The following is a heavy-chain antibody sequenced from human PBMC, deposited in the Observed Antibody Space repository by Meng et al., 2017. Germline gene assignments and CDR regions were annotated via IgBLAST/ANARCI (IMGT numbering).Heavy chain of an antibody. V-gene: IGHV7-4-1*02. CDR1: GYTSTSYV. CDR2: INTNAGNP. D-gene: IGHD2-15*01. J-gene: IGHJ5*02. CDR3: ASVVAGTFGKLFDP. Sequence: GHMRQLWDGLKKLVSQRKQSCKASGYTSTSYVMNLLRQAPGQGLEWMGWINTNAGNPTYAQGFTGRFVFSLDTSVRTEYLQLSSLKAEDTALYYWASVVAGTFGKLFDPWGQGTLVTVFS.